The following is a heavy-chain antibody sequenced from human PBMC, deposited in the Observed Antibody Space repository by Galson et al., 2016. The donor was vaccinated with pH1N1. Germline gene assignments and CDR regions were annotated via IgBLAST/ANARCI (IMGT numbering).Heavy chain of an antibody. J-gene: IGHJ3*01. CDR3: AKAGSGQLRMAFHL. V-gene: IGHV3-23*01. CDR1: GFTFTSYA. Sequence: SLRLSCAASGFTFTSYAMTWVRLAPGKGLEGVSSISGSGSGTFSADSVKGRFTISRDNSKNTLYLQMNNLRVDDTAGYYCAKAGSGQLRMAFHLWGQGTKVIVSS. D-gene: IGHD1-14*01. CDR2: ISGSGSGT.